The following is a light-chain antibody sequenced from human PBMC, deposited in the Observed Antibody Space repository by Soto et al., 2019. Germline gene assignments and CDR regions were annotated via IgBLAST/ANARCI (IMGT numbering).Light chain of an antibody. CDR2: EGS. J-gene: IGLJ3*02. CDR3: CSYTGGRTYV. CDR1: SSDVGTYNL. Sequence: QSALTQPASVSGSHGQSITISCTGSSSDVGTYNLVSWYQQHPGKAPKLMIYEGSKRPSGVSDRFSGSKSGTTASLTISGLQAEDEADYYCCSYTGGRTYVFGGGTKLTVL. V-gene: IGLV2-23*01.